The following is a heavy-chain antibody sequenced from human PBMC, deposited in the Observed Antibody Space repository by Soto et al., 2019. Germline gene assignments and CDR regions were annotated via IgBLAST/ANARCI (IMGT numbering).Heavy chain of an antibody. CDR1: GFSLTTTGVG. J-gene: IGHJ4*02. CDR3: ARRHCSSSSCPFDY. V-gene: IGHV2-5*02. Sequence: QITLKESGPTLVNPTQTLTLTCAFSGFSLTTTGVGVAWIRQPPGKALEWLALIYWDDDNRYRLSLKSRLTITKDTSKHQVLLTMTNMDPADTAKYYCARRHCSSSSCPFDYWGQGTLVTVPS. D-gene: IGHD2-2*01. CDR2: IYWDDDN.